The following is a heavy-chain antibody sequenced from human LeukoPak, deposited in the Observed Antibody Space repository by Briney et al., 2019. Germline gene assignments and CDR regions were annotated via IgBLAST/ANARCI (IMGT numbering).Heavy chain of an antibody. CDR1: GGTFSGYA. V-gene: IGHV1-69*01. J-gene: IGHJ5*02. D-gene: IGHD3-3*01. CDR2: VIPIFGTA. Sequence: SVKVSCKASGGTFSGYAISWVRQAPGQGLEWMGGVIPIFGTANYAQKFQGRVTITADESTSTAYMELSSLRSEDTAVYYCARDLGHPVTIFSLDPWGQGTLVTVSS. CDR3: ARDLGHPVTIFSLDP.